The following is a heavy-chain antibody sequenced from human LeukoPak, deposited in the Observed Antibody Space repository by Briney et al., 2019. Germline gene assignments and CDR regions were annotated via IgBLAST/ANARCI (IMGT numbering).Heavy chain of an antibody. D-gene: IGHD3-3*01. V-gene: IGHV1-2*02. CDR2: INPNNGGT. CDR3: ARVGVFGVVNYYMDV. Sequence: ASVKVSCKASGYTFTGYYMHWVRQAPGQGLEWMRRINPNNGGTNYAQKFQGRVTMTRDTSINTAYMELSRLRSDDTAVYYCARVGVFGVVNYYMDVWGKGTTVTVSS. J-gene: IGHJ6*03. CDR1: GYTFTGYY.